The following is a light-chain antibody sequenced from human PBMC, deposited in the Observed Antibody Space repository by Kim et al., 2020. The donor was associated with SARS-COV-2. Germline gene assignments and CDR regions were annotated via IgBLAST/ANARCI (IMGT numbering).Light chain of an antibody. V-gene: IGLV1-44*01. J-gene: IGLJ2*01. Sequence: QSVLTQPLSASGTPGQRVTISCSGSSSNIGSNTVNWYQQLPGTAPKLLIYSNGQRPSGVPDRFSDSKSGTSASLAISGLQSDDEAHYYCAAWDDALNGVLFGGGTKLTVL. CDR1: SSNIGSNT. CDR2: SNG. CDR3: AAWDDALNGVL.